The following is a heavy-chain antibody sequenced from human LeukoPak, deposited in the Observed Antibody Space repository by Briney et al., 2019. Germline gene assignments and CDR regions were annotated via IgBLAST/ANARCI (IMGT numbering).Heavy chain of an antibody. V-gene: IGHV3-7*01. D-gene: IGHD3-22*01. CDR1: EFTVSRNY. Sequence: GGSLRLSCTASEFTVSRNYMPWVRQAPGKGLEWVANIKQDGSEKYYVDSVKGRFTISRDNAKNSLYLQMNSLRAEDTAVYYCARDSSGYYYVEDYWGQGILVTVSS. CDR2: IKQDGSEK. J-gene: IGHJ4*02. CDR3: ARDSSGYYYVEDY.